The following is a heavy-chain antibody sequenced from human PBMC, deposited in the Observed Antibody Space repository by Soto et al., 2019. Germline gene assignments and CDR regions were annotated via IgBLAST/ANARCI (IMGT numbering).Heavy chain of an antibody. Sequence: QVQLQESGPGLVKPSQTLSLTCTVSGGSISSGDYDWTWIRQPPGKGLEWIGYIYYTGNTYYTPPPKIRLTISLDTSRTQFTLKLSSVTAADTAVYYCARYHRSGRSFEFWGQGTLVTVSS. D-gene: IGHD2-2*01. CDR1: GGSISSGDYD. J-gene: IGHJ4*02. CDR2: IYYTGNT. CDR3: ARYHRSGRSFEF. V-gene: IGHV4-30-4*01.